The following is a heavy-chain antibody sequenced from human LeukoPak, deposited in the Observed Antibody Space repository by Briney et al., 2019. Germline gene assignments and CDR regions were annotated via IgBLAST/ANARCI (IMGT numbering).Heavy chain of an antibody. CDR3: ARGGRWLQLDY. Sequence: PSETLSLTCTVSGGSISSDYWSWIRQPAGKGLEWIGRIYTSGSTNYNPSLKSRVTISVDKSKNQFSLKLSSVTAADTAVYYCARGGRWLQLDYWGQGTLVTVSS. CDR2: IYTSGST. V-gene: IGHV4-4*07. CDR1: GGSISSDY. J-gene: IGHJ4*02. D-gene: IGHD5-24*01.